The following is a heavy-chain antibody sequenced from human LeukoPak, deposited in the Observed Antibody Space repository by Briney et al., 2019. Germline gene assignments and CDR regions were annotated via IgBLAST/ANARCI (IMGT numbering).Heavy chain of an antibody. CDR1: GGSFSGYY. V-gene: IGHV4-34*01. CDR2: INHSGST. D-gene: IGHD3-22*01. Sequence: SETLSLTCAVYGGSFSGYYWSWIRQPPGKGLEWIGEINHSGSTNYNPSLKSRVTISVDTSKNQFSLKLSSVTAADTAVYYCARGQRITMTDWGQGTLVTVSS. J-gene: IGHJ4*02. CDR3: ARGQRITMTD.